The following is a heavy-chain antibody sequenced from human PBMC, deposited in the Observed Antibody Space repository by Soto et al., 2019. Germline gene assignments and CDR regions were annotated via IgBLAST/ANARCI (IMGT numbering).Heavy chain of an antibody. CDR3: DRIHWSQSSLDY. CDR2: VSHRVTA. D-gene: IGHD6-19*01. J-gene: IGHJ4*02. V-gene: IGHV4-30-2*01. CDR1: GGSIDSTDYS. Sequence: SETLSLTCGVSGGSIDSTDYSLSWIRQPPGKGLEWIGYVSHRVTAYSIPSLKGRLTLSMDSSQTQFSLKLTSVTAADSAVYYCDRIHWSQSSLDYRRRGILVTVSS.